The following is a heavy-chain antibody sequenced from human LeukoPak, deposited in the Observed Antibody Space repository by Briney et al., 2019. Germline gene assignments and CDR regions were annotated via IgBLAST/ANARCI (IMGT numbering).Heavy chain of an antibody. CDR3: ARLDYYDSSGYRDY. J-gene: IGHJ4*02. D-gene: IGHD3-22*01. CDR1: GGSISSSSYY. Sequence: SETLSLTCTVSGGSISSSSYYWGWIRQPPGKGLECIGSIYYSGSTYYNPSLKSRVTISVDTSKNQFSLKLSSVTAADTAVYYCARLDYYDSSGYRDYWGQGTLVTVSS. V-gene: IGHV4-39*07. CDR2: IYYSGST.